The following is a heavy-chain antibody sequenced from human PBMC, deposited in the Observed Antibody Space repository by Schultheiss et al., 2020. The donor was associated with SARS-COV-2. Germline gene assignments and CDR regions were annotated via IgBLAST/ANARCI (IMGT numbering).Heavy chain of an antibody. J-gene: IGHJ5*02. Sequence: GESLKISCAASGFTFSSYAMHWVRQAPGKGLEWVAVISYDGSNKYYADSVKGRFTISRDNSKNTVYLQMNSLRAEDTAVYYCAKMSSTMWYEGSWGQGTLVTVSS. CDR1: GFTFSSYA. CDR2: ISYDGSNK. V-gene: IGHV3-30*04. CDR3: AKMSSTMWYEGS. D-gene: IGHD2-2*01.